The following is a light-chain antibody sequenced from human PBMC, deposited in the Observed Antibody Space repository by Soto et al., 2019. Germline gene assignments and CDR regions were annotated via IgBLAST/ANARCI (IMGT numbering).Light chain of an antibody. J-gene: IGKJ1*01. V-gene: IGKV3-20*01. CDR3: QQYGHSPRT. CDR1: QSVSNSF. CDR2: AAS. Sequence: EVVLTQSPGTLSLSPGERASLSCRARQSVSNSFLAWYQQKAGQSPRLLIYAASARAIGIPDRFSGSGSGTDFTLTISRLEPEDFAVYYCQQYGHSPRTFGQGTKVEVK.